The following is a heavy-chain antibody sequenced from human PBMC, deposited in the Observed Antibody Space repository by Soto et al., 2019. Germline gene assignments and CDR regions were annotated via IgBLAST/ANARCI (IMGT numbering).Heavy chain of an antibody. J-gene: IGHJ4*02. Sequence: EVQLVESGGALVQPGGSLRLSCAVAGITLSDHYMNWVSQAPGEGLEWASTLTRGSLMYYADSVKGRFTISRDNAKNSLYLQMNSLRVEDTAMYYCLDGNYNWGQGTLVIVSS. CDR2: LTRGSLM. D-gene: IGHD1-7*01. CDR3: LDGNYN. V-gene: IGHV3-48*01. CDR1: GITLSDHY.